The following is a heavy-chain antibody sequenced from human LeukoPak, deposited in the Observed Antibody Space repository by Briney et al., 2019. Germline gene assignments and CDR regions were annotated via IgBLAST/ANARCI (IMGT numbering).Heavy chain of an antibody. CDR1: GYTFTSYA. Sequence: ASVKVSCKASGYTFTSYAMHWVRQAPGQRLEWMGWINAGNGNTKYSQKFQGRVTITRDTSASIAYMELSSLRSEDTAVYYCATNHITMVRGVPSPYYYGMDVWGKGTTVTVSS. J-gene: IGHJ6*04. CDR2: INAGNGNT. CDR3: ATNHITMVRGVPSPYYYGMDV. D-gene: IGHD3-10*01. V-gene: IGHV1-3*01.